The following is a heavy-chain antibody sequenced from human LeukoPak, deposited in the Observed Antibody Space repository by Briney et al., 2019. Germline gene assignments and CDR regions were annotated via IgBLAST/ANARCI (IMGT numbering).Heavy chain of an antibody. Sequence: PGLSLRLSCVASGFPFSTYAMGCVRQAPGTGLEWVSTIRGGAGRPDYADSVKGRFTISRDSSKNTLYLQMNALRAEDTAVYYCASDRNSNNWFFYWGQGTLVTVSS. J-gene: IGHJ5*01. CDR3: ASDRNSNNWFFY. D-gene: IGHD6-13*01. CDR1: GFPFSTYA. CDR2: IRGGAGRP. V-gene: IGHV3-23*01.